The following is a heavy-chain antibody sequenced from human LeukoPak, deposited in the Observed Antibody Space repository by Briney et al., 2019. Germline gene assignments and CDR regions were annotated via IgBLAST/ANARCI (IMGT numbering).Heavy chain of an antibody. Sequence: GGSLRLSCAASGFTFSNYWMTWVRQAPGKGLEWVSFIYSDNTHYSDSVKGRFTISRDNSKNTLYLQMNSLRAEDTAVYYCARGYSSSWHHYYYYMDVWGKGTTVTVSS. V-gene: IGHV3-66*01. CDR1: GFTFSNYW. CDR2: IYSDNT. J-gene: IGHJ6*03. D-gene: IGHD6-13*01. CDR3: ARGYSSSWHHYYYYMDV.